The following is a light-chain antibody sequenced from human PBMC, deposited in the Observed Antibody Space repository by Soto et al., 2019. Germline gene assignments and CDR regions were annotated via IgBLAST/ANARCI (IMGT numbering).Light chain of an antibody. Sequence: DIQMTQSPSSLSASVGDRVTMTCRASETISTFLNWYQHTPGKAHKLLIYAASHLQSGVPSRFSGSGSGTDFTLTISGLQPEDFASYYCQQSYNTSPITVGQGTRLAIK. J-gene: IGKJ5*01. CDR2: AAS. V-gene: IGKV1-39*01. CDR1: ETISTF. CDR3: QQSYNTSPIT.